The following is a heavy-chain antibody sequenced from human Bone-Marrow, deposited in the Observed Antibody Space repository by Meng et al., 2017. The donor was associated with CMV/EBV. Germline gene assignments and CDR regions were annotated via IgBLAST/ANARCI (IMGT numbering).Heavy chain of an antibody. Sequence: SETLSLTCTVSGGSISSSSYYWGWIRQPPGKGLEWIGSIYYSGSTYYNPSLKSRVTISVDTSKNPFSLKLISVTAADTAVYYCARLKYYDFWSGYYPVYYFDYWGQGTLVTVSS. CDR3: ARLKYYDFWSGYYPVYYFDY. J-gene: IGHJ4*02. CDR2: IYYSGST. V-gene: IGHV4-39*01. CDR1: GGSISSSSYY. D-gene: IGHD3-3*01.